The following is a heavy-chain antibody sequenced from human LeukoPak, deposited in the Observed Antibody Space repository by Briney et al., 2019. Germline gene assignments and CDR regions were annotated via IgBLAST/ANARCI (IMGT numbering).Heavy chain of an antibody. Sequence: SETLSLTCTVSGGSISSGADYWSWIRQHPGKGLEWIGYIYYSGNTNYNPSLKSRVTVSRDTFKNQFSLKLSSVSAADTAVYYCARGSHSHGLGYNFDYWGQGTLVTVSS. V-gene: IGHV4-31*03. CDR2: IYYSGNT. J-gene: IGHJ4*02. CDR1: GGSISSGADY. D-gene: IGHD5-18*01. CDR3: ARGSHSHGLGYNFDY.